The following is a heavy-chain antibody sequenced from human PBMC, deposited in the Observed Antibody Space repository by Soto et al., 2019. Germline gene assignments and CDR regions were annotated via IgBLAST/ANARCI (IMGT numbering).Heavy chain of an antibody. Sequence: GGSLRLSCAASGFTFNSFAMHWVRQAPGKGLEWVAVIASDGTNIYYADSVKGRFTISRDNSKNTLYLQMISLRAEDTAVYFCTKAYTNGWAYFDYWGQGTPV. CDR3: TKAYTNGWAYFDY. CDR2: IASDGTNI. D-gene: IGHD6-19*01. CDR1: GFTFNSFA. V-gene: IGHV3-30*18. J-gene: IGHJ4*02.